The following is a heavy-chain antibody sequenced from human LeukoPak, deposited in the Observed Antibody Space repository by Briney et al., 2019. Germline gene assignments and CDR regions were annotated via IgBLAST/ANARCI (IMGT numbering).Heavy chain of an antibody. CDR1: GFTFSNYE. Sequence: GGSLRLSCAASGFTFSNYEMNWVRPAPGKGREWLSCISSSGNTIYDADFVKGRFTISRDNAKNSLYLQMNSLRAEDTAVYYCARERMVRGVMTTDAFHIWGQGTMVTVSS. V-gene: IGHV3-48*03. D-gene: IGHD3-10*01. J-gene: IGHJ3*02. CDR2: ISSSGNTI. CDR3: ARERMVRGVMTTDAFHI.